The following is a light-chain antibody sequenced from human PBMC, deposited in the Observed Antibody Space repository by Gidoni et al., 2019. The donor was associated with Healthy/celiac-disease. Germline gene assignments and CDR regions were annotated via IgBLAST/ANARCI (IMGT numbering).Light chain of an antibody. CDR3: QSYDSSLSAV. CDR1: SSNIGAGYD. CDR2: GNS. V-gene: IGLV1-40*01. Sequence: QSVLTQPPSVSGAPGQMVTISCTGSSSNIGAGYDVHWYQQLPGTAPKLLIYGNSNRPSGVPDRFSGSKSGTSASLAITGLQAEDEADYYCQSYDSSLSAVFGTGTKVTV. J-gene: IGLJ1*01.